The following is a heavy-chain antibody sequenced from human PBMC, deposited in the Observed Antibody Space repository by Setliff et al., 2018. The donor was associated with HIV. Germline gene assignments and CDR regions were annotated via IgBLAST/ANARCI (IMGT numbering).Heavy chain of an antibody. V-gene: IGHV1-3*01. CDR1: GYSFSSYA. CDR2: SNAGNGNT. D-gene: IGHD2-21*01. CDR3: ASSESCGGDCYSFWDY. Sequence: ASVQVPCMASGYSFSSYAMHWLRQAPVQRLEWMGWSNAGNGNTKYSQKFQGRVTITRETSASIAYMELSSLRSEVTAVYSCASSESCGGDCYSFWDYWGQGTLVTVSS. J-gene: IGHJ4*02.